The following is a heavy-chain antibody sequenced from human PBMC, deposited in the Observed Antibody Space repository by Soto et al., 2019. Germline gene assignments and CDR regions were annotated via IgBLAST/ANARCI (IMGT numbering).Heavy chain of an antibody. CDR2: IFPGDSDT. V-gene: IGHV5-51*01. Sequence: GESLKISCKGSGYIFANDWIAGVRQMPGKGLEWMGIIFPGDSDTRYSPSFQGQVTISADKSINTAYLQWSSLKASDTAVYYCARRVAAHPYFDFWGQGALVTVSS. J-gene: IGHJ4*02. CDR3: ARRVAAHPYFDF. D-gene: IGHD6-6*01. CDR1: GYIFANDW.